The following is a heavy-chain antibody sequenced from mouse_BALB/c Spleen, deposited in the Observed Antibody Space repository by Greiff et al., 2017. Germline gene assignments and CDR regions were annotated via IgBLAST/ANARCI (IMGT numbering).Heavy chain of an antibody. J-gene: IGHJ2*01. V-gene: IGHV3-2*02. CDR3: ARDGLTGRDY. Sequence: EVKLQESGPGLVKPSQSLSLTCTVTSYSITSDYAWNWIRQFPGNKLEWMGYISYSGSTSYNPSLKSRISITRDTSKNQFFLQLNSVTTEDTATYYCARDGLTGRDYWGQGTTLTVSS. CDR2: ISYSGST. CDR1: SYSITSDYA. D-gene: IGHD4-1*01.